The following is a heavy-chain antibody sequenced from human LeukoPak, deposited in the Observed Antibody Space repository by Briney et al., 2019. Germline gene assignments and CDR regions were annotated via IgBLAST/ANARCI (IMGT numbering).Heavy chain of an antibody. D-gene: IGHD1-26*01. CDR3: ARDPSIVGATSLDY. CDR1: GYTFTSYA. Sequence: GASVKVSCKASGYTFTSYAMNWVRQAPGQGLEWMGWINPNSGGTNYAQKFQGRVTMTRDTSISTAYMELSRLRSDDTAVYYCARDPSIVGATSLDYWGQGTLVTVSS. J-gene: IGHJ4*02. V-gene: IGHV1-2*02. CDR2: INPNSGGT.